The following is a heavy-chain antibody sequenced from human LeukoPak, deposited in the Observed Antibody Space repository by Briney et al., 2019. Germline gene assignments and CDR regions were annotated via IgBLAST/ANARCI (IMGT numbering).Heavy chain of an antibody. CDR1: GYTFTSYG. D-gene: IGHD2-21*02. Sequence: ASVKVSCKASGYTFTSYGISWVRQAPGQGLEWMGWISGYNGNTNYAQKLQGRVTMTTDTSTGTAYMELRSLRSDDTAVYYCARATYCGGDCPFDYWGQGTLVTVSS. J-gene: IGHJ4*02. CDR2: ISGYNGNT. V-gene: IGHV1-18*01. CDR3: ARATYCGGDCPFDY.